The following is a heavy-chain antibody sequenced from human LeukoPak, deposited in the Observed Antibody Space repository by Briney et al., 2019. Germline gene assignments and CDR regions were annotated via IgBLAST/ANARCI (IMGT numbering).Heavy chain of an antibody. V-gene: IGHV3-21*01. CDR1: GFTFSSYS. CDR3: ARGQDYSNYGD. D-gene: IGHD4-11*01. J-gene: IGHJ4*02. CDR2: ISSSSSYI. Sequence: PGGSLRLSCAASGFTFSSYSMNWVRQAPGKGLGWVSSISSSSSYIYYADSVKGRFTISRDNSKNTLYLQMNSLRAEDTAVYYCARGQDYSNYGDWGQGTLVTVSS.